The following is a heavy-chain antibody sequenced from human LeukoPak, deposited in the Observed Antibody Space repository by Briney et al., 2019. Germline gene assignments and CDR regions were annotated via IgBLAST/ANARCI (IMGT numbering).Heavy chain of an antibody. CDR1: GYTFTGYY. D-gene: IGHD5-18*01. CDR2: INPNSGGT. V-gene: IGHV1-2*02. CDR3: ARGGPPKTWIQLWGWFDP. J-gene: IGHJ5*02. Sequence: ASVKVSCRASGYTFTGYYMHWVRQAPGQGLEWMGWINPNSGGTNYAEKFQGRVTMTRDTSISTAYMELSRLRSDDTAVYYCARGGPPKTWIQLWGWFDPWGQGTLVTVSS.